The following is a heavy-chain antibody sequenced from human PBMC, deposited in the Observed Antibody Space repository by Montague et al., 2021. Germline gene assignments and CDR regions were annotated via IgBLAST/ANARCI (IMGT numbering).Heavy chain of an antibody. CDR3: TFYKFRETPRGFGY. V-gene: IGHV3-74*01. CDR1: GFTFSSYW. Sequence: SLRLSCAASGFTFSSYWMHWVRQAPGKGLVWVSRISTDGSGTTYADSVKGRFTTSRDNAKNMLYLQMNSLRAEDTAVYYCTFYKFRETPRGFGYWGQGTLVTVSA. J-gene: IGHJ4*02. D-gene: IGHD3-10*01. CDR2: ISTDGSGT.